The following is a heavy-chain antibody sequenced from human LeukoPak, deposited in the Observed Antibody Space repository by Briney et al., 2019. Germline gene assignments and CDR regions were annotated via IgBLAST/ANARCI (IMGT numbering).Heavy chain of an antibody. D-gene: IGHD3-9*01. CDR3: ALGDILTGYIY. Sequence: GGSLRLSCAASGFTFSSYSMNWVRQAPGKGLEWVSSISSSSSYIYYADSVKGRFTISRDNAKNSLYLQMNSLRAEDTAVYCCALGDILTGYIYWGQGTLVTVSS. CDR2: ISSSSSYI. CDR1: GFTFSSYS. V-gene: IGHV3-21*01. J-gene: IGHJ4*02.